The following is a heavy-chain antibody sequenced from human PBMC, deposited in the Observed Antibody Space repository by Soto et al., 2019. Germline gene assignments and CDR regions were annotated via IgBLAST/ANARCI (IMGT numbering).Heavy chain of an antibody. CDR1: GYTFTSYG. CDR2: ISAYNGNT. Sequence: ASVKVSCKASGYTFTSYGISWVRQAPGQGPEWMGWISAYNGNTNYAQNLQGRVTMTTDTSTSTAYMELRSLRSDDTAVYYCARDLVGNYYDSSGLNWFDPWGQGTLVTVSS. J-gene: IGHJ5*02. V-gene: IGHV1-18*01. D-gene: IGHD3-22*01. CDR3: ARDLVGNYYDSSGLNWFDP.